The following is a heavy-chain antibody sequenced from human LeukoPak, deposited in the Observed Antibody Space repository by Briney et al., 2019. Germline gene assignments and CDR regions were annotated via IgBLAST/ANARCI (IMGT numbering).Heavy chain of an antibody. V-gene: IGHV3-23*01. D-gene: IGHD5/OR15-5a*01. CDR1: GFTFSSYG. Sequence: GGSLRLSCAASGFTFSSYGMNWVRQAPGKGPEWVSSITSSGGSTYYADSVKGRFTMSRDNSKTTLYLQMNSLRAEDTAVYYCAKDRVGYYFDYWGQGTLVTVSS. CDR2: ITSSGGST. CDR3: AKDRVGYYFDY. J-gene: IGHJ4*02.